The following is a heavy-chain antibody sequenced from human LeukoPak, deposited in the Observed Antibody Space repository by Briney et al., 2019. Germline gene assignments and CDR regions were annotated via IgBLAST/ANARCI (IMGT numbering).Heavy chain of an antibody. CDR2: INPNTGGT. J-gene: IGHJ4*02. CDR3: ARGGHGHTQNDY. Sequence: ASVKVSCKASGYTFTDYHIHWVRQAPGQGLEWMGWINPNTGGTNYAQNFQGRVTMTRDTSIITSYMELSSLLSDDTALYYCARGGHGHTQNDYWGQGTLVTVSS. CDR1: GYTFTDYH. V-gene: IGHV1-2*02. D-gene: IGHD5-24*01.